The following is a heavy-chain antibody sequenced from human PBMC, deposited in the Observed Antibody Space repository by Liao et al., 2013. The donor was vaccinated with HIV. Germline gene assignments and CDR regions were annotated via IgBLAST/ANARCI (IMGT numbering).Heavy chain of an antibody. Sequence: QLQLQESGSGLVKPSQTLSLTCAVSGGSISSGGYSWNWIRQPPGKGLELIGYIYHSGSTYYNPSLKSRVTISVDRSKNQFSLKLSSVTAADTAVYYCARGDRWFGELSTPSLYNWVRTEPVRRTVPSFQ. D-gene: IGHD3-10*01. CDR1: GGSISSGGYS. CDR3: ARGDRWFGELSTPSLYNWVRTEPVRRTVPSFQ. J-gene: IGHJ1*01. CDR2: IYHSGST. V-gene: IGHV4-30-2*01.